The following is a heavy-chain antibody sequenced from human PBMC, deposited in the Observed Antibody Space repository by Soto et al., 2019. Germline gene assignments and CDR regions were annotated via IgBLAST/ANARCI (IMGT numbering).Heavy chain of an antibody. CDR1: GFTFSSYA. Sequence: EVQLLESGGGLVQPGGSLRLSCAASGFTFSSYAMSWVRQAPGKGLEWVSGMSGNGGSAYYADSGKGRFTSSRDNSEKTLYLQMNSLRAEDTALYYCAKGPIFGVENIYDYWGQGTLVTVSS. D-gene: IGHD3-3*01. J-gene: IGHJ4*02. CDR2: MSGNGGSA. CDR3: AKGPIFGVENIYDY. V-gene: IGHV3-23*01.